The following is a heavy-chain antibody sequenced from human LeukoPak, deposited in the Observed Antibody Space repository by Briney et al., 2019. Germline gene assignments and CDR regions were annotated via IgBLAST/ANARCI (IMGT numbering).Heavy chain of an antibody. CDR3: ARGLKDDFWSGYFRFDY. CDR2: IYYSGST. V-gene: IGHV4-39*07. Sequence: SETLSLTCTVSGGSISSSSYYWGWIRQPPGKGLEWIGSIYYSGSTYYNPSLKSRVTISVDTSKNQFSLSLTSVTAADTAIYYCARGLKDDFWSGYFRFDYWGQGTLVTVSS. J-gene: IGHJ4*02. CDR1: GGSISSSSYY. D-gene: IGHD3-3*01.